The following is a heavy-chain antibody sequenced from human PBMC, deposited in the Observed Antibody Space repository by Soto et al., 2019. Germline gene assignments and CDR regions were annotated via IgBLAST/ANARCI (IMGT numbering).Heavy chain of an antibody. CDR1: GDSIRNYY. Sequence: QVQLQESGPGLVKPSETLSLTCTVSGDSIRNYYWSWIRQPPGKGLQWIGYIYYTGNTNYNPSLKSPVALSLATSKTQFSLKLTSVTAAATAMYYCARGVVSSTSTSLLHWGQGALVTVSS. D-gene: IGHD1-26*01. CDR2: IYYTGNT. J-gene: IGHJ4*02. V-gene: IGHV4-59*01. CDR3: ARGVVSSTSTSLLH.